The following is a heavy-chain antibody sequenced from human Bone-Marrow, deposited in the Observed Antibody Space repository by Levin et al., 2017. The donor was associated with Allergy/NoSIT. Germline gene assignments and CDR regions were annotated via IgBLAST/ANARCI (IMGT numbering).Heavy chain of an antibody. CDR2: INPKSGGT. Sequence: ASVKVSCKASGYTLTAYYIHWVRQAPGQGLEWMGWINPKSGGTKYAQKFQGRVTMTRDTSISTVYMEVSRLKSDDTAVYYCARVQAIYGSGSPDYWGQGTLVTVSA. CDR3: ARVQAIYGSGSPDY. J-gene: IGHJ4*02. V-gene: IGHV1-2*02. D-gene: IGHD3-10*01. CDR1: GYTLTAYY.